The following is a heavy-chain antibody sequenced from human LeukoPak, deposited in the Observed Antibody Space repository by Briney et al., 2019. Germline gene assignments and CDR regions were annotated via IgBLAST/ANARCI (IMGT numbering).Heavy chain of an antibody. CDR3: ARGTLWSTQYYYGSGSPKEFDY. D-gene: IGHD3-10*01. CDR2: ISAYNGNT. CDR1: GYTFTSYG. J-gene: IGHJ4*02. Sequence: GASVKVSCKASGYTFTSYGISWVRQAPGQGLEWMGWISAYNGNTNYAQKLQGRVTMTRNTSISTAYMELRSLRSEDTAVYYCARGTLWSTQYYYGSGSPKEFDYWGQGTLVTVSS. V-gene: IGHV1-18*01.